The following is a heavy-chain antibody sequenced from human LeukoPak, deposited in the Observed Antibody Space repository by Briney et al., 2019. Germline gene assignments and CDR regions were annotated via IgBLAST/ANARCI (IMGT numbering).Heavy chain of an antibody. J-gene: IGHJ4*02. CDR3: AKDLNVAAAGYYFDY. Sequence: GGSLRLSCAASGFTFSSYAMHWVRQAPGKGLEWVAVVANDGRDKRYADSVKGRFTISRDNSKNTVYLQMNSLRAEDAAVYYCAKDLNVAAAGYYFDYWGQGTLVTVSS. CDR2: VANDGRDK. CDR1: GFTFSSYA. V-gene: IGHV3-30*04. D-gene: IGHD6-13*01.